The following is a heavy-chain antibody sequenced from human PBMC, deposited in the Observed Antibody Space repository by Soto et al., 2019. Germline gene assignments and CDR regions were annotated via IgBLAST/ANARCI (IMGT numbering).Heavy chain of an antibody. CDR3: AKDEAYYDVWSGYFNLDAFDI. J-gene: IGHJ3*02. Sequence: EVQLLESGGGLVQPGGSLRLSCAASGFTFSSYAMSWVRQAPGKGLEWVSAISGSGGSTYYADSVKGRFTISRDNSKNTLYLQMNSLRAEDTAVYYCAKDEAYYDVWSGYFNLDAFDIWGQGTMVTVSS. D-gene: IGHD3-3*01. CDR1: GFTFSSYA. CDR2: ISGSGGST. V-gene: IGHV3-23*01.